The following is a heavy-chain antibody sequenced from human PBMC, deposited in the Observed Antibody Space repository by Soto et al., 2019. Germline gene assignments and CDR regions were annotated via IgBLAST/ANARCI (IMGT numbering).Heavy chain of an antibody. CDR2: IDDSENT. CDR3: ARLSGSYYLLPDY. V-gene: IGHV4-31*03. Sequence: QVQLQESGPRLVKPSQTLSLTCIVSGGSISSGGHPWSWIRQHPGKGLEWIGYIDDSENTYYNPSLKSRLSMSVDTSRSQFSLNLSSVTAADTAVYYCARLSGSYYLLPDYWGQGTLVTVSS. D-gene: IGHD1-26*01. CDR1: GGSISSGGHP. J-gene: IGHJ4*02.